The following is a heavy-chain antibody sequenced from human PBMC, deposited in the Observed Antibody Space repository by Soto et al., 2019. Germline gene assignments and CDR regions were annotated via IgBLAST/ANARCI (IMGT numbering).Heavy chain of an antibody. D-gene: IGHD3-3*02. V-gene: IGHV3-33*01. CDR1: GFSFSSHG. J-gene: IGHJ6*02. CDR3: ARDAQHLANYGMDV. CDR2: LWAGGNIR. Sequence: QVQLVESGGNVVQPGRSLRLSCAASGFSFSSHGMHWVRQAPGKGLEWVAHLWAGGNIRYYAYSVKGRFTISSDHSKNTLYLKINSVGAEDTAVYYCARDAQHLANYGMDVWGQGTTVTVSS.